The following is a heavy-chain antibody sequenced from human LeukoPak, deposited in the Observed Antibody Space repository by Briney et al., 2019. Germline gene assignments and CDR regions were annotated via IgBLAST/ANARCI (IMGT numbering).Heavy chain of an antibody. CDR1: GFSVRSNY. D-gene: IGHD5-12*01. J-gene: IGHJ4*02. V-gene: IGHV3-53*01. CDR3: ARESGYAVGDF. CDR2: IYNDGST. Sequence: PGGSLRLSCTASGFSVRSNYMSWFRQAPGRGLEWASVIYNDGSTYYADSVKGRFIISKDISKNTLYLQMNNLRADDTAFYYCARESGYAVGDFWGRGTLATVFS.